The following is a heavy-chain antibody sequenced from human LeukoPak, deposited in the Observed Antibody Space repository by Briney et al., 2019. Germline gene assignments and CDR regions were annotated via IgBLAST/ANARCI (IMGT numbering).Heavy chain of an antibody. V-gene: IGHV4-34*01. Sequence: PSETLSLTCAVYGGSFSGYYWSWIRQPPGKGLEWIGEINHSGSTNYNPSLKSRVTISVDTSKNQFSLKLSSVTAADTAVYYCARVGIAAAGTPYYYYYGMDVWGQGTTVTVSS. J-gene: IGHJ6*02. CDR3: ARVGIAAAGTPYYYYYGMDV. CDR1: GGSFSGYY. D-gene: IGHD6-13*01. CDR2: INHSGST.